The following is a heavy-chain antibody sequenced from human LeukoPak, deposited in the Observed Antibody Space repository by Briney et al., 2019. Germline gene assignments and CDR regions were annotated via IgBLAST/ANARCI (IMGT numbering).Heavy chain of an antibody. D-gene: IGHD3-10*01. CDR2: ISYTGTYI. CDR1: AFSLNAYN. CDR3: ATWPGAWYGEDS. J-gene: IGHJ4*02. V-gene: IGHV3-21*04. Sequence: GGSLRLSCAASAFSLNAYNMNWVRQAPGKGLEWVSSISYTGTYIYYADSVKGRFTISRDNAQNSLYLQMNSLRAEDTAIYYCATWPGAWYGEDSWGQGTLVTVSS.